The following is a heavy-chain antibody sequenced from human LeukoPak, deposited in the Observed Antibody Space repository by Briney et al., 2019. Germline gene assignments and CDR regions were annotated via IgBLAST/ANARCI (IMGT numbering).Heavy chain of an antibody. Sequence: KPGGSLRLSCAVSGFTVSSNYMNWVRQAPGKGLEWVSSISSSSSYIYYADSVKGRFTISRDNAKNSLYLQMNSLRAEDTAVYYCARDRDGDGYNFDYWGQGTLVTVSS. J-gene: IGHJ4*02. CDR1: GFTVSSNY. V-gene: IGHV3-21*01. D-gene: IGHD5-24*01. CDR3: ARDRDGDGYNFDY. CDR2: ISSSSSYI.